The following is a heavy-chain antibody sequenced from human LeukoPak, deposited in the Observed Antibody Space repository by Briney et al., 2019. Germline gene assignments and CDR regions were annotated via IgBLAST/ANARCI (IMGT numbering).Heavy chain of an antibody. D-gene: IGHD2-15*01. CDR2: IIPIFGIA. CDR3: ARENRVVVAANYYYYGMDV. J-gene: IGHJ6*02. Sequence: ASVKVSFKASGGTFSIYAISWVRQAPGQGLEWMGRIIPIFGIANYAQKFQGRVTITADKSTSTAYMELSSLRSEDTAVYYCARENRVVVAANYYYYGMDVWGQGTTVTVSS. V-gene: IGHV1-69*04. CDR1: GGTFSIYA.